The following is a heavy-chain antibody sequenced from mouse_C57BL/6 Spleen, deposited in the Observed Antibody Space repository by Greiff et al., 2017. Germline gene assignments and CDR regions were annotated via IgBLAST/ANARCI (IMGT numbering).Heavy chain of an antibody. J-gene: IGHJ4*01. D-gene: IGHD1-1*01. CDR3: ARRAITTVPHAMDY. CDR1: GYSFTGYY. CDR2: INPSTGGT. Sequence: VQLQQSGPELVKPGASVKISCKASGYSFTGYYMNWVKQSPEKSLEWIGEINPSTGGTTYNQKFKAKATLTVDKSSSTAYMQLKSLTSEDSAVYYCARRAITTVPHAMDYWGQGTSVTVSS. V-gene: IGHV1-42*01.